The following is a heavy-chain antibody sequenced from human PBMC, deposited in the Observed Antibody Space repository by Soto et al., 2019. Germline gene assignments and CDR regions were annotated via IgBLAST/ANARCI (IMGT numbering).Heavy chain of an antibody. CDR1: GYIFTAYG. D-gene: IGHD3-22*01. CDR2: VSTNDDRT. Sequence: QVQLVQSGPEVKMPGASVKVSCKTSGYIFTAYGLVWLRQAPGQRPEWMGWVSTNDDRTNYAQKFQGRVTMTTDRSTTTTSMELRSLRPDDTAVYYCARELNTESSAYYSFAFWGQGTLVTVSS. J-gene: IGHJ4*02. V-gene: IGHV1-18*01. CDR3: ARELNTESSAYYSFAF.